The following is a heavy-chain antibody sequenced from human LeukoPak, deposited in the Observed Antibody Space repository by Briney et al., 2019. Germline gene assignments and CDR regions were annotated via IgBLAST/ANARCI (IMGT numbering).Heavy chain of an antibody. CDR1: GFTFSSYG. Sequence: PGGSLRLSCAASGFTFSSYGMHWVRQAPGKGLEWVAVISYDGSNKYYADSVKGRFTISRDNSKNTLYLQMNSLRAEDTAVYYCAKEISSSGWASFGVYYYYGMDVWGQGTTVTVSS. J-gene: IGHJ6*02. D-gene: IGHD6-19*01. CDR3: AKEISSSGWASFGVYYYYGMDV. V-gene: IGHV3-30*18. CDR2: ISYDGSNK.